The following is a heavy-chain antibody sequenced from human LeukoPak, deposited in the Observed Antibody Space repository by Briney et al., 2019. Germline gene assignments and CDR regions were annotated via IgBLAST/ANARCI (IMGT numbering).Heavy chain of an antibody. CDR2: FDPEDGET. D-gene: IGHD3-22*01. J-gene: IGHJ6*03. Sequence: ASVKVSCKVSGYTLTELSMHWVRQAPGKGLEWMGGFDPEDGETIYAQKFQGRVTMTEDTSTDTAYMELSSLRSEDTAVYYCATDNPLPYYYDSSGYRRPTHMDVWGKGTTVTISS. V-gene: IGHV1-24*01. CDR3: ATDNPLPYYYDSSGYRRPTHMDV. CDR1: GYTLTELS.